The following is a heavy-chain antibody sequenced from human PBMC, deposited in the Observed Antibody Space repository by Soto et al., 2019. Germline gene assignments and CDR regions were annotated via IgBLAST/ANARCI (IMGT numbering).Heavy chain of an antibody. J-gene: IGHJ3*02. D-gene: IGHD3-16*01. CDR2: IMPRSSQI. CDR1: GFTFSIYS. V-gene: IGHV3-48*01. Sequence: EVQLVESGGGLVQPGGSLRLTCAASGFTFSIYSMNWVRQAPGTGLEWVSYIMPRSSQIFYADSVKGRFTISIDSAKNSLYLQMNSLRAEDTAVYYCGIRKGGGLSVHVFDIWGQGTMVTVSS. CDR3: GIRKGGGLSVHVFDI.